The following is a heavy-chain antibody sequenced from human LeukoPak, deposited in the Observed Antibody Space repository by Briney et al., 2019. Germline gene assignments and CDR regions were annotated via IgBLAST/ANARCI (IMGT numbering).Heavy chain of an antibody. CDR2: IYPGDSDT. V-gene: IGHV5-51*01. J-gene: IGHJ4*02. CDR3: ARSGFYDILTGLFDY. D-gene: IGHD3-9*01. Sequence: GESLKISCKGSGYSFTSYWIGWVRQMPGKGLEWMGIIYPGDSDTRYNPSFQGQVTISADKSITTAYLQWSSLKASDTAMYYCARSGFYDILTGLFDYWGQGTLVTVSS. CDR1: GYSFTSYW.